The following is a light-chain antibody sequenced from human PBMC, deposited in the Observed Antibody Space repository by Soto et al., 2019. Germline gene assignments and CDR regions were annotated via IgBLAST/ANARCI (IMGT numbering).Light chain of an antibody. J-gene: IGKJ1*01. CDR1: QSISSY. CDR2: AAS. CDR3: QQSYSIET. V-gene: IGKV1-39*01. Sequence: IHMTQSPCSLSAPFGDGVTITFRASQSISSYLIWYQQKPGKAPKLLIYAASTLQSGVPSRFSGSGFGTDFTLTISSLQPEDFASYYCQQSYSIETFGQGTKVDIK.